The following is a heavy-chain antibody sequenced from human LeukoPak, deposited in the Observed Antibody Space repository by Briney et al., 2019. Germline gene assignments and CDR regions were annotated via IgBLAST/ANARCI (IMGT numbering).Heavy chain of an antibody. CDR2: IWYDGSNK. CDR3: ARDREVRGVNAFDM. CDR1: GFTSSSYG. J-gene: IGHJ3*02. D-gene: IGHD3-10*01. V-gene: IGHV3-33*01. Sequence: PGGSLRLSCVASGFTSSSYGMHWVRQAPGKGLEWVAVIWYDGSNKYYADSVKGRFTISRDNSKNTLYLQMNSLRAEDTAVYYCARDREVRGVNAFDMWGQGTMVTVSS.